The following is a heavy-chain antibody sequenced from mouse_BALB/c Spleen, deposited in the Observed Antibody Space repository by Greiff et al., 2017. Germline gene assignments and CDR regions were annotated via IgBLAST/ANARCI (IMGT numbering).Heavy chain of an antibody. J-gene: IGHJ4*01. Sequence: VQLQQSGPELVKPGASVKMSCKASGYTFTSYVMHWVKQKPGQGLEWIGYINPYNDGTKYNEKFKGKATLTSDKSSSTAYMELSSLTSEDSAVYYCARPPRATGYAMDYWGQGTSVTVSS. CDR1: GYTFTSYV. D-gene: IGHD3-1*01. CDR3: ARPPRATGYAMDY. V-gene: IGHV1-14*01. CDR2: INPYNDGT.